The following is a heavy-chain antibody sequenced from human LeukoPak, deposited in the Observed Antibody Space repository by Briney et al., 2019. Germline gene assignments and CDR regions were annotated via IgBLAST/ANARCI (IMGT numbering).Heavy chain of an antibody. J-gene: IGHJ4*02. Sequence: GGSLRLSCAASGFTFSSYGMHWVRQAPGKGLEWVAVISYDGSNKYYADSVKGRFTISRDNSKSTLYLQMNSLRAEDTAEYYCVGDLKGDYWGQGTLVTVSS. CDR3: VGDLKGDY. CDR1: GFTFSSYG. CDR2: ISYDGSNK. V-gene: IGHV3-30*03. D-gene: IGHD3-10*01.